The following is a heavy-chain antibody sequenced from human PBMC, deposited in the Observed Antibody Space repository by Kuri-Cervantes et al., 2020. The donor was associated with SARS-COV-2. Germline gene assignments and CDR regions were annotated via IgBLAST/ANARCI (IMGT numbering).Heavy chain of an antibody. V-gene: IGHV3-33*01. J-gene: IGHJ5*02. CDR2: IWYDGRNK. Sequence: GGSLRLSCVASGFTFSNYGMHWVRQAPGKGLEWVAVIWYDGRNKYYAESVKGRFTISRDNSKNTLFLQMDGLRAEDTAVYYCARGGSPYYQDNSGPYGGTKLDHWGQGILVTVSS. CDR1: GFTFSNYG. CDR3: ARGGSPYYQDNSGPYGGTKLDH. D-gene: IGHD3-22*01.